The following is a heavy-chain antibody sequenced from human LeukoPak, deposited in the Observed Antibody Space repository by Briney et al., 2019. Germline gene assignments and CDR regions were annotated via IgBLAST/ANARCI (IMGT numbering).Heavy chain of an antibody. Sequence: SETLSLTCTVSGGSISSYYWSWIRRPPGKGLEWIGYIYTSGNTNYNPSLKSRVTISVDTSKNQFSLKLSSVTAADTAVYYCEARNLWGNWFDPWGQGTLVTVSS. CDR1: GGSISSYY. J-gene: IGHJ5*02. CDR2: IYTSGNT. D-gene: IGHD7-27*01. CDR3: EARNLWGNWFDP. V-gene: IGHV4-4*09.